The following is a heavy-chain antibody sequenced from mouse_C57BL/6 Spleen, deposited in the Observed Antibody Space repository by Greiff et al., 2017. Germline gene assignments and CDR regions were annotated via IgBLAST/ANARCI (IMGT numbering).Heavy chain of an antibody. CDR3: ARSDYYGSSYWYFDV. Sequence: EVKLMESGGGLVQPGGSLKLSCAASGFTFSDYGMAWVRQAPRKGPEWVAFISNLAYSIYYADTVTGRFTISRENAKNTLYLEMSSLRSEDTAMYYCARSDYYGSSYWYFDVWGTGTTVTVSS. CDR2: ISNLAYSI. J-gene: IGHJ1*03. V-gene: IGHV5-15*01. CDR1: GFTFSDYG. D-gene: IGHD1-1*01.